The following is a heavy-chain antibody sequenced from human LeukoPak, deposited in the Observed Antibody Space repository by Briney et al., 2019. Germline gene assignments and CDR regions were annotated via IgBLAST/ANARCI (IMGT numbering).Heavy chain of an antibody. D-gene: IGHD4-17*01. CDR3: ARYPYGDYANYYYGMDV. V-gene: IGHV4-59*08. J-gene: IGHJ6*02. CDR1: GGSISSYY. Sequence: SETLSLTCTVSGGSISSYYWSWIRQPSGKGLEWSGYIYYSGSTNYNPSLKSRVTISVDTSKSQFSLKLSSVTAADTAVYYCARYPYGDYANYYYGMDVWGQGTTVTVSS. CDR2: IYYSGST.